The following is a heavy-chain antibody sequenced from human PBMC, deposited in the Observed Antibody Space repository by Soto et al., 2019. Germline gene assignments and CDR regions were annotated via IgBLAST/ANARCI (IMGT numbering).Heavy chain of an antibody. Sequence: RLSCAASGFTFSYAMSWVRQAPGKGLEWVSAISGSGGSTYYADSVKGRFTISRDNSKNTLYLQMNSLRAEDTAVYYCAKKASQYDYWGQGTLVTVSS. CDR3: AKKASQYDY. V-gene: IGHV3-23*01. D-gene: IGHD2-2*01. CDR1: GFTFSYA. CDR2: ISGSGGST. J-gene: IGHJ4*02.